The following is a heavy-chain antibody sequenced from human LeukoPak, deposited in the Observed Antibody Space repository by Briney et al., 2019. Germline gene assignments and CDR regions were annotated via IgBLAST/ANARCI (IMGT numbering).Heavy chain of an antibody. CDR2: AGWAGGTT. J-gene: IGHJ4*02. CDR1: GFNFDRYT. D-gene: IGHD3-10*02. CDR3: AKELDTMFFDY. V-gene: IGHV3-43*01. Sequence: PGGSLRLSCATSGFNFDRYTIHWVRQAPGKGLEWVSLAGWAGGTTFYSDSVRGRFTICRDSGRKSVYLQMNSLTTDDTAFYFCAKELDTMFFDYWGQGALVTVSS.